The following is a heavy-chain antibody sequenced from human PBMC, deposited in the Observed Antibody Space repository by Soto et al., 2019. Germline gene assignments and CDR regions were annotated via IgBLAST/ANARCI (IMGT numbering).Heavy chain of an antibody. V-gene: IGHV4-59*01. CDR2: IYYTGST. Sequence: QVQLQESGPGLVKPSEPLSLTCTVSGGSIRYYYWNWVRQPPGKGLQWIGYIYYTGSTHYTPSRKARLTLSLPTSESQFSLKLSSVTAADTSVYYCARGRPWLDFWCQGTLLTVSS. CDR3: ARGRPWLDF. CDR1: GGSIRYYY. J-gene: IGHJ4*02. D-gene: IGHD6-19*01.